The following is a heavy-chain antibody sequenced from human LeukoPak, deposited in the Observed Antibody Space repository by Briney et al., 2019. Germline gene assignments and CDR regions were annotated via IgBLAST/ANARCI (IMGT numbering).Heavy chain of an antibody. Sequence: PGGSLRLSCAASVFTVSSNYMSWGRQAPGKGLEWVSIIYSGGSTYYADSVKGRFTISRDNSKNTLYLQMNNLRPEDTAVYYCAKEAASGYYRTSDYWGQGTLVTVSS. CDR1: VFTVSSNY. V-gene: IGHV3-66*01. CDR3: AKEAASGYYRTSDY. J-gene: IGHJ4*02. D-gene: IGHD5-12*01. CDR2: IYSGGST.